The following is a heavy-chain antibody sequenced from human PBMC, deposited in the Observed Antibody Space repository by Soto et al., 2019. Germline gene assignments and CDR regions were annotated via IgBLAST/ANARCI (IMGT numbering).Heavy chain of an antibody. V-gene: IGHV3-30*18. CDR1: GFTFSSYG. CDR2: ISYDGSNK. CDR3: AKDRGRIVVVTAIGSVLDY. Sequence: QVQLVESGGGVVQPGRSLRLSCAASGFTFSSYGMHWVRQAPGKGLEWVAVISYDGSNKYYADSVKGRFTISRDNSKNTLYLQMNSLRAEDTAVYYCAKDRGRIVVVTAIGSVLDYWGQGTLVTVSS. D-gene: IGHD2-21*02. J-gene: IGHJ4*02.